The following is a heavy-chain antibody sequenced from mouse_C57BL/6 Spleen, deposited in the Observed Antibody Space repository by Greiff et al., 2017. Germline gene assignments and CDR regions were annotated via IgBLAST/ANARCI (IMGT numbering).Heavy chain of an antibody. V-gene: IGHV1-55*01. CDR3: ARKEVSYYDDGDAMDY. Sequence: VQLQQPGAELVKPGASVKMSCKASGYTFTSYWITWVKQRPGQGLEWIGDIYPGSGSTNYNEKFKSKATLTVDTSSSTAYMQLSSLTSEDSAVYYCARKEVSYYDDGDAMDYWGQGTSVTVSS. D-gene: IGHD2-4*01. CDR1: GYTFTSYW. CDR2: IYPGSGST. J-gene: IGHJ4*01.